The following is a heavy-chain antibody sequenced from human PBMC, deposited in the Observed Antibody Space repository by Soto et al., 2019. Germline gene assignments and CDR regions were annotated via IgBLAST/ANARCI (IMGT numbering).Heavy chain of an antibody. Sequence: SQTLSLTCAISGDSVSSNSAGWNWIRQSPSRGLEWLGRTYYRSKWYNDYAVSVKSRITINPDTSKNQFSLQLNSVTPEDTAVYYCARVSGTYYDILSFYYNHYYCCMDFWGQGTSVTVS. CDR1: GDSVSSNSAG. V-gene: IGHV6-1*01. CDR2: TYYRSKWYN. D-gene: IGHD3-9*01. CDR3: ARVSGTYYDILSFYYNHYYCCMDF. J-gene: IGHJ6*02.